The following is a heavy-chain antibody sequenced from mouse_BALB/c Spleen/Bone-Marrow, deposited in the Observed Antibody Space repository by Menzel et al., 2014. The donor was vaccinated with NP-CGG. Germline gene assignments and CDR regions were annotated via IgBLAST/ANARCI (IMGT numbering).Heavy chain of an antibody. D-gene: IGHD2-3*01. CDR3: ARLGYYGGFAY. CDR2: INPDSTTI. CDR1: GFDFSRYW. V-gene: IGHV4-1*02. J-gene: IGHJ3*01. Sequence: EVQGVESGGGLVQPGGSLKLSCAASGFDFSRYWMGWVRQAPGKGLGWIGEINPDSTTINYTPSLKYKFIISRDNAKNTLFLQMSNVGSEDTALYYCARLGYYGGFAYWGQGTLVTVSA.